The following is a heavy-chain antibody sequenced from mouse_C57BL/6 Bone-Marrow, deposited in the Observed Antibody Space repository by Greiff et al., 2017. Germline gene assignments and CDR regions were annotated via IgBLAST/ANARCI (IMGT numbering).Heavy chain of an antibody. CDR1: GYTFTSYW. J-gene: IGHJ2*01. D-gene: IGHD4-1*01. CDR3: ARGEGLTVNFDY. Sequence: QVQLQQPGAELVKPGASVKLSCKASGYTFTSYWMQWVKQRPGQGLEWIGEIDPSDSYTNYNQKFKGKATLTVDTSSSTAYMQLSSLTSEDSAVYYCARGEGLTVNFDYWGQGTTLTVSS. CDR2: IDPSDSYT. V-gene: IGHV1-50*01.